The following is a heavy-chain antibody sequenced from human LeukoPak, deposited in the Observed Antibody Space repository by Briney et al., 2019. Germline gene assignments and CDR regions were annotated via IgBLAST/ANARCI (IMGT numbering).Heavy chain of an antibody. CDR1: GYTFSDYY. Sequence: ASVKVSCKASGYTFSDYYMHWVRQAPGQGLEWMWWINPNSGGTNYAQKFQGRVTMTRDTSISTGYMELSRLRSDDTAVYYCAGGITTRHFYYGMDVWGQGTTVTVSS. CDR3: AGGITTRHFYYGMDV. CDR2: INPNSGGT. V-gene: IGHV1-2*02. D-gene: IGHD3-22*01. J-gene: IGHJ6*02.